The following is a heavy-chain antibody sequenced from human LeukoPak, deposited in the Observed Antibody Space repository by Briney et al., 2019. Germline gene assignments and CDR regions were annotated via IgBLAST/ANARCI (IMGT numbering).Heavy chain of an antibody. CDR2: MSADGNAM. CDR3: VRESEYYFDHSASFDY. J-gene: IGHJ4*02. V-gene: IGHV3-30-3*01. D-gene: IGHD3-22*01. CDR1: GFTFTAYL. Sequence: GRSLRLSCAASGFTFTAYLIHWVRQAPGKGLEWVAVMSADGNAMFYADSVKGRFTISRDNSKNTLYLQMNSLRAEDTAVYYCVRESEYYFDHSASFDYWGQGTLVTVSS.